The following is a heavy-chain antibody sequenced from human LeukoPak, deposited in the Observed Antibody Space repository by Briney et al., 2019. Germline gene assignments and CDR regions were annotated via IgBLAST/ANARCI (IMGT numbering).Heavy chain of an antibody. CDR2: INHSGGT. CDR1: GVPISVFF. D-gene: IGHD2-8*01. V-gene: IGHV4-34*01. Sequence: PSETLSLTCAVQGVPISVFFWSWIRQPPGKGLEWIAEINHSGGTNYNPSLKSRATISVDTSENQFSLRVTSVTAADTAVYYCARIRCGHTDDRCYNYWGQGTLVTVSS. J-gene: IGHJ4*02. CDR3: ARIRCGHTDDRCYNY.